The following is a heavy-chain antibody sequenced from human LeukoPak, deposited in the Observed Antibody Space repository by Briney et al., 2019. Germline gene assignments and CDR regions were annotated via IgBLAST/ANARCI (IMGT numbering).Heavy chain of an antibody. CDR2: IIPIFDTA. V-gene: IGHV1-69*13. D-gene: IGHD1-26*01. CDR3: ARISLGAIWGYYYGMDV. CDR1: GGTFSSYS. Sequence: SVNVSCKASGGTFSSYSISWVRQAPGQGLEWMGGIIPIFDTADYAQKFQGRVTITADESTSTAYMELSSLRSEDTAVFYCARISLGAIWGYYYGMDVWAKGPRSPSP. J-gene: IGHJ6*02.